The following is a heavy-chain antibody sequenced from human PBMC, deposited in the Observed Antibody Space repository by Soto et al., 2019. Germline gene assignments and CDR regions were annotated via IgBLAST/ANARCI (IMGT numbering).Heavy chain of an antibody. Sequence: GGSLRLSCAASGFTFSSYGMHWVRQAPGKGLEWVAVIWYDGSNKYYADSVKGRFTISRDNSKNTLYLQMNSLRAEDTAVYYCARDSSDYVLERNDFDYWGKGTLVSVSS. J-gene: IGHJ4*02. CDR2: IWYDGSNK. CDR3: ARDSSDYVLERNDFDY. D-gene: IGHD4-17*01. CDR1: GFTFSSYG. V-gene: IGHV3-33*01.